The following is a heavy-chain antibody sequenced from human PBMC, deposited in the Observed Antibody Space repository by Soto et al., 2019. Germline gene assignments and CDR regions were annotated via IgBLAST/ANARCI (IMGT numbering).Heavy chain of an antibody. J-gene: IGHJ6*02. CDR2: VSHDGRKT. CDR3: AKDLRQGASGATVYGMDV. D-gene: IGHD5-12*01. Sequence: QVLLVESGGGDVQPGTSLRLSCVASGFTFTNNGMHWVRQAPGKGLEWVALVSHDGRKTFYADSVKGRLTNYRDNSKSTVYLHMSNLRPEDTAVYQCAKDLRQGASGATVYGMDVWGQGTKVTVSS. V-gene: IGHV3-30*18. CDR1: GFTFTNNG.